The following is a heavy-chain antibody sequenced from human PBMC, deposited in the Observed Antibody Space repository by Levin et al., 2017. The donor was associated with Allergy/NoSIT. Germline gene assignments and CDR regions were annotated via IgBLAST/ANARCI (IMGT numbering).Heavy chain of an antibody. V-gene: IGHV1-2*02. CDR1: GYSFTGYY. CDR2: INPNSGDT. CDR3: ARDDGETHNWEGDPDAKGGY. J-gene: IGHJ4*02. Sequence: GESLKISCKASGYSFTGYYMNWVRQAPGQGLEWMGWINPNSGDTKYAQKFQGRVTMARDTSINTAYMELSRLTSDDTAVYYCARDDGETHNWEGDPDAKGGYWGQGTLVTVSS. D-gene: IGHD1-20*01.